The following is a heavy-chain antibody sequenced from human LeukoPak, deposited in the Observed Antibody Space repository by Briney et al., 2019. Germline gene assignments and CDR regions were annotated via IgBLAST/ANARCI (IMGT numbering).Heavy chain of an antibody. V-gene: IGHV3-30*04. Sequence: GRSLRLSCAASGFTFSSYAMHWVRQAPGKGLEWVAVISYDGSNKYYADSVEGRFTISRDNSKNTLYLQMNSLRAEDTAVYYCARGLWFGELSTEPWGRGTLVTVSS. D-gene: IGHD3-10*01. CDR2: ISYDGSNK. CDR1: GFTFSSYA. J-gene: IGHJ5*02. CDR3: ARGLWFGELSTEP.